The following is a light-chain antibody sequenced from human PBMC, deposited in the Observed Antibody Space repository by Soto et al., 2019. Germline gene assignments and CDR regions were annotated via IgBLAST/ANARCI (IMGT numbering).Light chain of an antibody. CDR2: AAS. V-gene: IGKV1-39*01. CDR1: QSISSY. CDR3: QQSYSTPLT. J-gene: IGKJ4*01. Sequence: DIQMTQSPSSLSASVGDRVTITCRASQSISSYLNWYQQKPGKAPTLLIYAASSLQSGVPSRLSGSGSGTDFTLTISSLQPEDFATYYCQQSYSTPLTFGGGTKVEIK.